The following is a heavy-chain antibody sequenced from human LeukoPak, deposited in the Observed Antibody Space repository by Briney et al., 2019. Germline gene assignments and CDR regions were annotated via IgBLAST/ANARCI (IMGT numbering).Heavy chain of an antibody. CDR1: GFTFSSYW. D-gene: IGHD3-3*01. CDR3: TRDFDFSSAI. V-gene: IGHV3-74*01. J-gene: IGHJ4*02. Sequence: GKSLRLSCAASGFTFSSYWMHWVRQAPGKGLVWVSRISPDGSTTGHADSVKGRFTTSRDNAKNTLFLQMNSLRAEDTAVYYCTRDFDFSSAIWGQGTLVTVSS. CDR2: ISPDGSTT.